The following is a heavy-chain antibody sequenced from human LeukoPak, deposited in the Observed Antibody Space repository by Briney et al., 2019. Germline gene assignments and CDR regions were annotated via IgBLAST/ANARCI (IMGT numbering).Heavy chain of an antibody. Sequence: PGGSLRLSCAASGFTFSSYEMNWVRQAPGKGLEWVSSISSSSSYIYYADSVKGRFTISRDNAKNSLYLQMNSLRAEDTAVCYCANSGRPDFDLWGRGTLVTVSS. CDR2: ISSSSSYI. D-gene: IGHD5-12*01. CDR1: GFTFSSYE. CDR3: ANSGRPDFDL. V-gene: IGHV3-21*01. J-gene: IGHJ2*01.